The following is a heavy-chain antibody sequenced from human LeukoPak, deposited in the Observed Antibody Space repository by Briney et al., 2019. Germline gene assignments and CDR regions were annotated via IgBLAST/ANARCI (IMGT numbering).Heavy chain of an antibody. CDR2: ITSRSDSI. J-gene: IGHJ4*02. D-gene: IGHD2-8*01. Sequence: PGGSLRLSCSASGFTFSHYIFNWVRQAPGKGLEWVSSITSRSDSIYYADSVKGRFTISRDNAKNSLYLQMNSLRAEDTAVYYCARDDGLNGGGGPSAGLDYWGQGALVIVSS. CDR1: GFTFSHYI. V-gene: IGHV3-21*01. CDR3: ARDDGLNGGGGPSAGLDY.